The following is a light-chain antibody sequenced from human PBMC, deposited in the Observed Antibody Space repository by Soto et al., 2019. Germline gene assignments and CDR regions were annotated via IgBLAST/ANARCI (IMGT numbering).Light chain of an antibody. J-gene: IGLJ1*01. CDR1: SSDIGAYTY. V-gene: IGLV2-14*01. CDR2: EVT. CDR3: VSFTSSTTYV. Sequence: QSALTQPASVSGSPGQSITISCTGTSSDIGAYTYVSWYQQHPGKAPKLIIYEVTNRPSGVSNRFSGSKSGNTASLTISGLQAEDEADYYCVSFTSSTTYVFGSGTKVTVL.